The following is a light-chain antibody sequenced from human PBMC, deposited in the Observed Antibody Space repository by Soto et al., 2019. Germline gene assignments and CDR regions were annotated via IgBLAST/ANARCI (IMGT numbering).Light chain of an antibody. CDR3: SSFAGSNTFV. V-gene: IGLV2-8*01. CDR1: RSDVGRYNY. J-gene: IGLJ1*01. Sequence: QSVLTQPPSASGSPGQSVTISCTGTRSDVGRYNYVSWYQLHPGKVPKLLIYEVTKRPSGIPDRFSGSKSGNTASLTVSGLQAEDEADYYCSSFAGSNTFVFGSGTKVTVL. CDR2: EVT.